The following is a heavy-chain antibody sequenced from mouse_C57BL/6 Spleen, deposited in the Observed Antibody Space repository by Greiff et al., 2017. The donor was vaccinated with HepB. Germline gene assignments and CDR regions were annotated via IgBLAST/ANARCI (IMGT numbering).Heavy chain of an antibody. J-gene: IGHJ2*01. Sequence: EVQLQQSGPELVKPGASVKMSCKASGYTFTDYNMHWVKQSHGKSLEWIGYINPNNGGTSYNQKFKGKATLTLHKSSSTAYMELRSLTSEDSAVYYCARSLPYGSSPWGQGTTLTVAS. CDR2: INPNNGGT. CDR1: GYTFTDYN. D-gene: IGHD1-1*01. V-gene: IGHV1-22*01. CDR3: ARSLPYGSSP.